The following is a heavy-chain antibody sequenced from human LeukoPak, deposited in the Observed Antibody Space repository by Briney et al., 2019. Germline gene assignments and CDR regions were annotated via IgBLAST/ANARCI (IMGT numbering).Heavy chain of an antibody. CDR3: ARDRTWWDY. V-gene: IGHV3-7*03. D-gene: IGHD2-15*01. Sequence: GGSLRLSCTASGLTFRNYWMSWVRQAPGKGLEWVANIKQDGSEKYYVDSVKGRFTISRDNAKNLLYLQMKSLRAEDTAVYYCARDRTWWDYWGQGTLVTVSS. J-gene: IGHJ4*02. CDR1: GLTFRNYW. CDR2: IKQDGSEK.